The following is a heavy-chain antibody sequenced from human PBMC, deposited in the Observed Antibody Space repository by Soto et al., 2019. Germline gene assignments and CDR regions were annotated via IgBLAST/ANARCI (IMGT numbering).Heavy chain of an antibody. J-gene: IGHJ6*02. D-gene: IGHD5-18*01. CDR1: GYTFTSYY. V-gene: IGHV1-46*01. CDR2: INPSGGST. Sequence: ASVKVSCKASGYTFTSYYMHWVRQAPGQGLEWMGIINPSGGSTSYAQKFQGRVTMTRDTSTSTVYMELSSLRSEDTAVYYCARDRETATLVYYGMDVWGQGTTVTVSS. CDR3: ARDRETATLVYYGMDV.